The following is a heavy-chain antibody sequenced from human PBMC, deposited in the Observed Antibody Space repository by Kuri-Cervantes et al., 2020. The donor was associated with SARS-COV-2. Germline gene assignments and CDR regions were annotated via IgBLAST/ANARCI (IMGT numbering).Heavy chain of an antibody. D-gene: IGHD6-13*01. CDR3: ARADSSSWANYGMDV. CDR1: GYTFTSYY. J-gene: IGHJ6*02. Sequence: ASVKVSCKASGYTFTSYYMHWVRQAPGQGLEWMGIINPSGGSTSYAQKFQGRVTMTRDTSTSTVYMELSSLRSEDTAVYYCARADSSSWANYGMDVWGQGTTVTVYS. CDR2: INPSGGST. V-gene: IGHV1-46*01.